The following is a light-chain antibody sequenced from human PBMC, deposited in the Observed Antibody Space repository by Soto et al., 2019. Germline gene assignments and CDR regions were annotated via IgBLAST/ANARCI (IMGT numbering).Light chain of an antibody. CDR1: QDISQY. CDR3: QQYGDVPHT. CDR2: DTS. J-gene: IGKJ2*01. V-gene: IGKV1-33*01. Sequence: DIQVTQSPIFLSAFVGDRVTITCQASQDISQYLNWNQQKTGQAPKLLIYDTSNLGPGVPSRFSGSGSGTQFNLTISSLQPEDVATYYCQQYGDVPHTFGQGTKVEI.